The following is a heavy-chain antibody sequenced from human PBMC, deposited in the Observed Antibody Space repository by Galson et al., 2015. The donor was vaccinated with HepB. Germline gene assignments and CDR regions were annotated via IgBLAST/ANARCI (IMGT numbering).Heavy chain of an antibody. CDR1: GYTFTSYG. CDR3: ARLRLGGIAVAGFDY. V-gene: IGHV1-18*01. CDR2: ISAYNGNT. J-gene: IGHJ4*02. D-gene: IGHD6-19*01. Sequence: SVKVSCKASGYTFTSYGISWVRQAPGQGLEWMGWISAYNGNTNYAQKLQGRVTMTTDTSTSTAYMELRSLRSDDTAVYYCARLRLGGIAVAGFDYWGQGTLVTVSS.